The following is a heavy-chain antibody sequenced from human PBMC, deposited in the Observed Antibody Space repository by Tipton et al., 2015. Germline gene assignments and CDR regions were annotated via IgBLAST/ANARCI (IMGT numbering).Heavy chain of an antibody. CDR3: ARSDVERNTVFVFEI. CDR1: GGSFSDYY. D-gene: IGHD3-10*01. V-gene: IGHV4-59*01. J-gene: IGHJ3*02. CDR2: IYYSGST. Sequence: GLVKPSETLSLTCTVSGGSFSDYYWSWIRQPPGKGLEWIGYIYYSGSTNYNPSLKSRVTISVDTSNKQISLNLSSVTAADTAVYYCARSDVERNTVFVFEIWGPGTMVTVSS.